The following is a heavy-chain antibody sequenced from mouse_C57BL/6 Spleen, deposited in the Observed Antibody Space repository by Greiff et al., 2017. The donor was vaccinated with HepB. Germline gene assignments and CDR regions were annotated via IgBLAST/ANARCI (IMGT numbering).Heavy chain of an antibody. CDR2: INPNYGTT. D-gene: IGHD2-10*01. CDR1: GYSFTDYN. J-gene: IGHJ1*03. CDR3: ARSSYGNHEYFDV. Sequence: EVQLKQSGPELVKPGASVKISCKASGYSFTDYNMNWVKQSHGKSLEWIGVINPNYGTTSYNQKFKGKATLTVDQSSSTAYMQLNSLTSEDSAVYYCARSSYGNHEYFDVWGTGTTVTVSS. V-gene: IGHV1-39*01.